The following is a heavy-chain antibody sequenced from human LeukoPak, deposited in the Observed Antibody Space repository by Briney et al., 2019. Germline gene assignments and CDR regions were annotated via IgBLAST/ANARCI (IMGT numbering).Heavy chain of an antibody. CDR3: ARGGGSGALGGDY. V-gene: IGHV4-39*07. Sequence: SETLSLTCTVSGGSISSSSYYWGWIRQPPGKGLEWIGSIHYSGSTNYNPSLKSRVTISVDTSKNQFSLKLSSVTAADTAVYYCARGGGSGALGGDYWGQGTLVTVSS. CDR2: IHYSGST. J-gene: IGHJ4*02. CDR1: GGSISSSSYY. D-gene: IGHD3-10*01.